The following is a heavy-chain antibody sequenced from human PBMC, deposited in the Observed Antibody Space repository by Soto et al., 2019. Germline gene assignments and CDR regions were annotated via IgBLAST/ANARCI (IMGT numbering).Heavy chain of an antibody. J-gene: IGHJ3*01. V-gene: IGHV3-21*01. CDR1: GFMFTKST. CDR3: ARVGTGFSTRLDF. CDR2: ITSASDYI. Sequence: EVDLVESGGGLVKPGGSLRLSCVASGFMFTKSTMTWVRQAPGKGLEWVSSITSASDYIFYADSVKGRFTISRDNANNSLSLQMNRLRAEDTAVYYCARVGTGFSTRLDFWGQGTMVTVSS. D-gene: IGHD3-9*01.